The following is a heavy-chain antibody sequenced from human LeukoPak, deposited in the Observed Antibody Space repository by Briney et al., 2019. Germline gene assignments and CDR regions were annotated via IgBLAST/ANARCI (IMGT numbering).Heavy chain of an antibody. CDR2: MYYSGST. Sequence: SETLSLTCTVSGGSISNYYWTWIRQPPGKGLEWIGYMYYSGSTSYNPSLKGRVTISVDKSKKQFSLKLSSVTAADTAVYYCARHGYCSGGSCYSWGYYYYMDVWGKGTTVTISS. V-gene: IGHV4-59*08. D-gene: IGHD2-15*01. CDR3: ARHGYCSGGSCYSWGYYYYMDV. CDR1: GGSISNYY. J-gene: IGHJ6*03.